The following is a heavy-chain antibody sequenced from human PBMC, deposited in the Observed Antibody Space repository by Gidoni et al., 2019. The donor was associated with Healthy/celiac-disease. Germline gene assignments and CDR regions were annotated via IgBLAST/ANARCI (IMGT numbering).Heavy chain of an antibody. J-gene: IGHJ4*02. CDR1: GFTFSSYA. Sequence: QVQLVESGGGVVQPGGSLRLSCAAFGFTFSSYAMHWVRQAPGKGLEWVAVISYDGSNKYYADSVKGRFTISRDNSKNTLYLQMNSLRAEDTAVYYCARDRRRYSYGALLDYWGQGTLVTVSS. V-gene: IGHV3-30-3*01. CDR3: ARDRRRYSYGALLDY. D-gene: IGHD5-18*01. CDR2: ISYDGSNK.